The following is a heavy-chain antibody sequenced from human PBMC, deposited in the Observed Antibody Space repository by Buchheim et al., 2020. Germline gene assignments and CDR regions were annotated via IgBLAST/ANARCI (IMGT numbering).Heavy chain of an antibody. CDR1: GFTFSSSW. D-gene: IGHD3-16*02. CDR2: MNSDGITT. CDR3: ATAGNYRFDS. Sequence: EVQLVESGGGLVQPGGSLRLSCAASGFTFSSSWMHWVRQAPGKGLVWVSRMNSDGITTNYAASVKDRFTISRDTAKNTLYLQMNSLRVEDTAVYYCATAGNYRFDSWGQGTL. J-gene: IGHJ4*02. V-gene: IGHV3-74*01.